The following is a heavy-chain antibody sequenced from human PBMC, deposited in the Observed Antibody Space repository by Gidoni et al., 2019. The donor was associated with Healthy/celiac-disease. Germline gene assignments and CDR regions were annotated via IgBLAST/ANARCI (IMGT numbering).Heavy chain of an antibody. J-gene: IGHJ3*02. V-gene: IGHV6-1*01. D-gene: IGHD3-3*01. CDR2: TYYRSKWYN. CDR1: GDSVSRNSAA. CDR3: ARDRFLQLSDAFDI. Sequence: QVQLQQSGPGLVKPSQTLSLTCAISGDSVSRNSAAWNWIRQSPSRGLEWLGRTYYRSKWYNDYAVSVKSRITSNPDTSKNQFSLQLNSVTPEDTAVYHCARDRFLQLSDAFDIWGQGTMVTVSS.